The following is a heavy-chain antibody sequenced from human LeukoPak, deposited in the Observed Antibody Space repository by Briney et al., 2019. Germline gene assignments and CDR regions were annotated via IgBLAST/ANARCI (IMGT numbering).Heavy chain of an antibody. V-gene: IGHV1-18*01. CDR1: GGTFSNYA. CDR2: ISCYDGNT. CDR3: ARDPSNSVGRMTWFDP. D-gene: IGHD2/OR15-2a*01. Sequence: GASVKVSCKASGGTFSNYAISWVRQAPGQGLEWMGWISCYDGNTNYAQKFQDRVTMTTDSSTNTAYMELRNLRSDDTAVYYCARDPSNSVGRMTWFDPWGQGTLVTVSS. J-gene: IGHJ5*02.